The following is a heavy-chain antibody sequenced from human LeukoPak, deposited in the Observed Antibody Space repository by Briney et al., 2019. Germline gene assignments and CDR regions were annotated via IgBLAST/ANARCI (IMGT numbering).Heavy chain of an antibody. Sequence: PSETLSLTCAVYGGSFSGYYWGWIRQPPGKGLEWIGEINHSRSTNYNPSLKSRVTISVDTSKNQFSLKLSSVTAADTAVYYCARGKYYYDSSGFDYWGQGTLVTVSS. CDR3: ARGKYYYDSSGFDY. D-gene: IGHD3-22*01. V-gene: IGHV4-34*01. J-gene: IGHJ4*02. CDR1: GGSFSGYY. CDR2: INHSRST.